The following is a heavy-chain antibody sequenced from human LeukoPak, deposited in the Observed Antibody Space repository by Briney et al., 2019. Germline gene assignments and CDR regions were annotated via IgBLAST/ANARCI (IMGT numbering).Heavy chain of an antibody. Sequence: PGGSLRLSCAASGFTFSKYAMSWVRQAPGKGLEWVSGISGSDANTYYADSVEGLFTISRDNFNNTLYLQMNRLRAEDTAVYDCAKRGGGVSNFDYWGQGTLVTVSS. CDR2: ISGSDANT. D-gene: IGHD3-16*01. CDR1: GFTFSKYA. CDR3: AKRGGGVSNFDY. J-gene: IGHJ4*02. V-gene: IGHV3-23*01.